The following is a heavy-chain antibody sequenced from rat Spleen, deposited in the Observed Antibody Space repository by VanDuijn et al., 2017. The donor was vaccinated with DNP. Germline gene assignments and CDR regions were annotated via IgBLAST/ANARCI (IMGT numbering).Heavy chain of an antibody. CDR2: INKDSTMI. D-gene: IGHD1-10*01. J-gene: IGHJ2*01. V-gene: IGHV4-2*01. CDR3: ARGGYNNYDY. CDR1: GFNFYDYW. Sequence: EVKLVASGGGLVQPGRSLKLSCAASGFNFYDYWMGWVRQAPGKGLEWIGEINKDSTMINYTPSLKDKFTISRDNAQNTLFLQMNKLGSEDTATYYCARGGYNNYDYWGQGVMVTVSS.